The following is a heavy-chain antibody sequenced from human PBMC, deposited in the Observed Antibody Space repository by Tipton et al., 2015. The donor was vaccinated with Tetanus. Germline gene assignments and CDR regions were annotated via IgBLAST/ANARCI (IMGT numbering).Heavy chain of an antibody. J-gene: IGHJ4*02. CDR2: ISGTGGTT. D-gene: IGHD6-13*01. Sequence: SLRLSCAASGFTLSTYAMSWVRQAPGKGLEWVSGISGTGGTTWYADSVKGRFTISRENSKNTLYLQMNSLRADDTAVYYCENCGYRSSWFHYWGQGTLVTVSS. CDR1: GFTLSTYA. V-gene: IGHV3-23*01. CDR3: ENCGYRSSWFHY.